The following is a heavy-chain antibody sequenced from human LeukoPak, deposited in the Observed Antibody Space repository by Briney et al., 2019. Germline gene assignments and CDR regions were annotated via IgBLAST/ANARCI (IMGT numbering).Heavy chain of an antibody. CDR1: GFTFSSYA. D-gene: IGHD3-16*02. J-gene: IGHJ4*02. CDR3: ARDCLVSAYYFDY. Sequence: GGSLRLSCAASGFTFSSYAMHWVRQAPGKGLEWVAVISYDGSNKYYADSVKGRFTISRDNAKNSLYLQMNSLRDEDTAVYYCARDCLVSAYYFDYWGQGTLVTVSS. CDR2: ISYDGSNK. V-gene: IGHV3-30-3*01.